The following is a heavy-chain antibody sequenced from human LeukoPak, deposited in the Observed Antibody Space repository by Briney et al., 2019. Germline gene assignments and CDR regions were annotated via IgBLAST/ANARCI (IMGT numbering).Heavy chain of an antibody. Sequence: GGSLRLSCAASGFTFTSYSMNWVRQAPGKGLEWLSYISIGSSTIYYADSVKGRFTISRDNAKNSLYLQMNSLRAEDTAVYYCARTIAAADTRWFDPWGQGTLVTVYS. CDR2: ISIGSSTI. D-gene: IGHD6-13*01. CDR1: GFTFTSYS. CDR3: ARTIAAADTRWFDP. J-gene: IGHJ5*02. V-gene: IGHV3-48*01.